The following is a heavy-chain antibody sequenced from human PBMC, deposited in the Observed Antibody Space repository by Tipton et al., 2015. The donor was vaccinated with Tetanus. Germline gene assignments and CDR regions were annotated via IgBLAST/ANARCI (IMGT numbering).Heavy chain of an antibody. CDR3: AWAHCTGGECNFDF. CDR1: GYIFNNYW. V-gene: IGHV5-51*01. Sequence: QLVQSGGEVKKPGESLKISCKGSGYIFNNYWIGWVRQKPGKGLEWMGIIYPGDSDTRYSPSFQGQVTISVDKSINTAYLQWSSLKASYASMFYCAWAHCTGGECNFDFGGQGALVTAAS. CDR2: IYPGDSDT. J-gene: IGHJ4*02. D-gene: IGHD2-8*02.